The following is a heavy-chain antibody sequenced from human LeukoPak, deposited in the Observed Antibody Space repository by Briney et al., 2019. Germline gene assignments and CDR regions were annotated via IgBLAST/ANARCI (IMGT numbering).Heavy chain of an antibody. J-gene: IGHJ3*02. CDR1: GYTLTELS. D-gene: IGHD6-19*01. V-gene: IGHV1-24*01. Sequence: ASVKVSCKVSGYTLTELSMHWVRQAPGKGLAWMGGFDPEDGETIHAQKFQGRVTMTEDTSTDTAYMELSSLRSEDTAVYCCATDQLGMAVAGTIDAFDIWGQGTMVTVSS. CDR2: FDPEDGET. CDR3: ATDQLGMAVAGTIDAFDI.